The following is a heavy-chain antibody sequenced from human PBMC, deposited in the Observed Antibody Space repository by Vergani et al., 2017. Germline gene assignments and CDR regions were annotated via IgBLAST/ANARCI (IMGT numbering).Heavy chain of an antibody. J-gene: IGHJ4*02. CDR3: ARAGGNYDSSGYLSDFDY. D-gene: IGHD3-22*01. CDR2: SIPIFGTA. CDR1: GGTFSSYA. V-gene: IGHV1-69*01. Sequence: QVQLVQSGAEVKKPGSSVKVSCKASGGTFSSYAISWVRQAPGQGLEWMGGSIPIFGTANYAQKFQGRVTINADEPTSTAYMELSSLRSEDTAVYSCARAGGNYDSSGYLSDFDYWGQGTLVTVSS.